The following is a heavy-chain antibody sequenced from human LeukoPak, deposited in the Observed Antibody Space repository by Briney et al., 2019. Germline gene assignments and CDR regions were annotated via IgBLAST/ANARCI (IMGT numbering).Heavy chain of an antibody. V-gene: IGHV3-74*01. CDR2: INSDGRST. D-gene: IGHD3-22*01. J-gene: IGHJ4*02. CDR3: ARGGPFNYYDSSGYYSLFDY. Sequence: GRSLRLSCAASGFTFSSYWMHWVRQAPGKGLVWVSRINSDGRSTSYADSVKGRFSISRDNAKNTLYLQMNSLRAEDTAVYYCARGGPFNYYDSSGYYSLFDYWGQGTLVTVSS. CDR1: GFTFSSYW.